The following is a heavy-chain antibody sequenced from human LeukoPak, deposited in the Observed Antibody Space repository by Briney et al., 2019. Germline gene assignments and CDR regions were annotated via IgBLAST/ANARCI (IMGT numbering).Heavy chain of an antibody. Sequence: GASVTVSCKVSGYTLTELSMHWVRQAPGKGLEWMGGFDPEDGETIYAQKFQGRVTMTEDTSTDTAYMELSSLRSEDTAVYYCAITATHYYGSGSPTENYYYYGMDVWGQGTTVTVSS. D-gene: IGHD3-10*01. CDR3: AITATHYYGSGSPTENYYYYGMDV. CDR1: GYTLTELS. J-gene: IGHJ6*02. CDR2: FDPEDGET. V-gene: IGHV1-24*01.